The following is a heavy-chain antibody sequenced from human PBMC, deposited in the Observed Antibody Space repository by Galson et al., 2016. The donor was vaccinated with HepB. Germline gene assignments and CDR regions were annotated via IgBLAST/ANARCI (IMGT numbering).Heavy chain of an antibody. CDR2: IYPGDSDT. CDR3: ARSRDKAMAVDY. Sequence: QSGAEVKKPGDSLKISCKGSGYSFTNYWIGRVRQMPGKGLEWMGIIYPGDSDTRYSPSFQGQVTISADESISTAYLQWSSLKASDTAMYYCARSRDKAMAVDYWGQGTLVTVSA. D-gene: IGHD5-18*01. CDR1: GYSFTNYW. J-gene: IGHJ4*02. V-gene: IGHV5-51*03.